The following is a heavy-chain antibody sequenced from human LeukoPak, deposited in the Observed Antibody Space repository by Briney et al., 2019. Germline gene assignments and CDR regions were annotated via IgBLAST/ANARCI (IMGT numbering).Heavy chain of an antibody. D-gene: IGHD5-12*01. J-gene: IGHJ4*02. CDR3: ARPIVATNLDY. Sequence: GGSLRLSCAASGFTFSSYTMNWVRQAPGKGLEWVSSIDNDGSYIYYADSVKGRFTISRDNAKNSLYLQMNSLRAEDTAVYYCARPIVATNLDYWGQGTLVTVSS. CDR2: IDNDGSYI. V-gene: IGHV3-21*04. CDR1: GFTFSSYT.